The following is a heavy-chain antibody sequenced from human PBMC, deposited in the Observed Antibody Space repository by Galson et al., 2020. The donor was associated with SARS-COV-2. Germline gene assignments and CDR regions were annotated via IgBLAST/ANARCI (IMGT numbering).Heavy chain of an antibody. CDR1: GFTFRNYW. CDR3: ARVDLWFGVLVIGHLDS. J-gene: IGHJ4*02. CDR2: INSDGSDT. V-gene: IGHV3-74*01. Sequence: GGSLRLSCAASGFTFRNYWMHWVRQAPGKGLVWVSRINSDGSDTTYADSVKGRFTISRDNAKNTLYLQMNSLRAADTAVYYCARVDLWFGVLVIGHLDSWGQGTLVTVSS. D-gene: IGHD3-10*01.